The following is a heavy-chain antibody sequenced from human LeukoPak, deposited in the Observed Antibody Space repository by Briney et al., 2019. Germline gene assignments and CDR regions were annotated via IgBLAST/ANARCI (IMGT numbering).Heavy chain of an antibody. CDR3: RGYDSSGNWGFDY. J-gene: IGHJ4*02. V-gene: IGHV4-39*01. CDR2: IAYTGNT. D-gene: IGHD3-22*01. CDR1: GDSITSGSYY. Sequence: SETLSLTCTVSGDSITSGSYYWAWVRQPPGKGLEWIGSIAYTGNTYYNPPLKNRATMSVDPSGNQFSLRLSSVTAADTALYYCRGYDSSGNWGFDYWGQGTLVTVSS.